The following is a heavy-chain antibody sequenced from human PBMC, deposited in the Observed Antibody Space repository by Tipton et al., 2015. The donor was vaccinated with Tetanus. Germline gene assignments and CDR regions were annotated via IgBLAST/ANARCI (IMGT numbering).Heavy chain of an antibody. CDR3: ARDRGDYIYYGMAV. D-gene: IGHD3-22*01. V-gene: IGHV1-2*02. Sequence: QLVQSGAELKKPGASVKVSCTASGYTFTGYYMYWVRQAPGQGLEWVGWIDPNSGDANYAQKFQGRVTMTRDTSMSTVYMELSRLRSDDTAVYYCARDRGDYIYYGMAVWGPGTPVTVSS. CDR1: GYTFTGYY. CDR2: IDPNSGDA. J-gene: IGHJ6*02.